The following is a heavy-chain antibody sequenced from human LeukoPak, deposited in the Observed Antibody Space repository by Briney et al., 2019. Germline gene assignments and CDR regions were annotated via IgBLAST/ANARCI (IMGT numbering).Heavy chain of an antibody. Sequence: SETLSLTCTVSGGSISSYYWSWIRQPAGKGLEWIGRIYTSGSTNYNPSLKSRVTMSVDTSKNQFSLKLSSVTAADTAVYYCARAGHWPKSSNAFDHWGQGTLVTVSS. CDR3: ARAGHWPKSSNAFDH. J-gene: IGHJ4*02. V-gene: IGHV4-4*07. CDR1: GGSISSYY. CDR2: IYTSGST.